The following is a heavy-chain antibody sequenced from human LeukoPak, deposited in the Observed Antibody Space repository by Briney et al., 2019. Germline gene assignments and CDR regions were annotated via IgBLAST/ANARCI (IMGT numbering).Heavy chain of an antibody. CDR1: GFTFSITY. CDR3: ARVQFQWFDP. CDR2: IYGGGDA. V-gene: IGHV3-66*01. D-gene: IGHD6-19*01. Sequence: PGESLRLSCTASGFTFSITYMAWVRQAPGKGLEWVSVIYGGGDAYYADSVKGRFTIARDNSKKTLSPQMNNLRVDDTAVYYCARVQFQWFDPWGPGTLVTVSS. J-gene: IGHJ5*02.